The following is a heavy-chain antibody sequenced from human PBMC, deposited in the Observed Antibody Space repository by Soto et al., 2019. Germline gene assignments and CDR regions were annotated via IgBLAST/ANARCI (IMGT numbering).Heavy chain of an antibody. CDR3: AKNIMGPNTAFDY. CDR2: IGGSGSGT. J-gene: IGHJ4*02. D-gene: IGHD1-26*01. CDR1: GFTFNNYA. V-gene: IGHV3-23*01. Sequence: PGGSLRLSCAASGFTFNNYAMSWVRQAPGKGLEWVSAIGGSGSGTYYADSVKGRFTISRDSSKNTLSLQMNSLRAEDTAIYYCAKNIMGPNTAFDYWGQGTLVTVSS.